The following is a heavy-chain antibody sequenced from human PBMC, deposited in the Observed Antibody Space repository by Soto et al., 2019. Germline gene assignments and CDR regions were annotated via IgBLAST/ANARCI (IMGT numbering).Heavy chain of an antibody. Sequence: EVQLLESGGGLVQPGGSLRLSCAASGFTLSTYAMSWIRQTPEKGLEWVSAISGSAVTTYYADSVKGRVTIPRDNSKNTLYPQMNSLGAGDPAVYYCVQQECSDGRCGLWGQGTLVTVSS. CDR2: ISGSAVTT. V-gene: IGHV3-23*01. D-gene: IGHD2-15*01. J-gene: IGHJ4*02. CDR3: VQQECSDGRCGL. CDR1: GFTLSTYA.